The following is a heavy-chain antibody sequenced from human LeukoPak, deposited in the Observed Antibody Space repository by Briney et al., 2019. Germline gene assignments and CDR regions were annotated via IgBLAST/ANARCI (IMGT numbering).Heavy chain of an antibody. CDR2: IYHSRTT. D-gene: IGHD3-22*01. Sequence: SETLSLTCAVSGGSISSGGYSWSWLRQPPGKGLEWLVCIYHSRTTYYNPSLKSRATLSVDRAKTHYFLILSSVTAADTAVYYCARAPLLIYFDSSGSYFDYWGQGTLVTVSS. V-gene: IGHV4-30-2*01. CDR1: GGSISSGGYS. J-gene: IGHJ4*02. CDR3: ARAPLLIYFDSSGSYFDY.